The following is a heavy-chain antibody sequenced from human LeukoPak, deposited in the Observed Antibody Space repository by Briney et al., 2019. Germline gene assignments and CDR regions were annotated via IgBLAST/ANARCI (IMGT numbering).Heavy chain of an antibody. CDR1: GGTFSSYA. CDR3: ARVTYYYGSESYQRFDP. V-gene: IGHV1-69*13. CDR2: IIPIFGTA. J-gene: IGHJ5*02. D-gene: IGHD3-10*01. Sequence: SVKVSCKASGGTFSSYAISWVRQAPGQGLEWMGGIIPIFGTANYAQKFQGRVTITADESTSTAYMELSSLRSEDTAVYYCARVTYYYGSESYQRFDPWGQGTLVTVSS.